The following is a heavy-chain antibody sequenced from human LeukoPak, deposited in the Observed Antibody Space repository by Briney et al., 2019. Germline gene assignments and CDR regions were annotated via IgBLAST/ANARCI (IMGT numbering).Heavy chain of an antibody. D-gene: IGHD5-18*01. J-gene: IGHJ4*02. CDR2: TYPFDSDT. V-gene: IGHV5-51*01. Sequence: GESLKISCQGSGYNFTNYWIGRVRQMPGRGLEWMGITYPFDSDTRYSPSFLGQVTISADKSISTAYLQWSSLKASDTAMYYCANSRGYIYGIDYWGQGTLVTVSS. CDR3: ANSRGYIYGIDY. CDR1: GYNFTNYW.